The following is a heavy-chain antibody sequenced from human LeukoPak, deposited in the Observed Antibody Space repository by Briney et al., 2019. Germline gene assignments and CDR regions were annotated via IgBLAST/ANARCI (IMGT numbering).Heavy chain of an antibody. V-gene: IGHV1-69*13. Sequence: SVKVSCKASGGTFSSYAISWVRQAPGQGLEWMGGIIPIFGTANYAQKFQGRVTITADESTSTAYMELSGLRSEDTAVYYCANSYDSSGYFYFQHWGQGTLVTVSS. CDR2: IIPIFGTA. J-gene: IGHJ1*01. CDR1: GGTFSSYA. D-gene: IGHD3-22*01. CDR3: ANSYDSSGYFYFQH.